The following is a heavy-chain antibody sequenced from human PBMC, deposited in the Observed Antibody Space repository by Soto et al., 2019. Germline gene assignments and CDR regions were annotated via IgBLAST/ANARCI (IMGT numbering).Heavy chain of an antibody. Sequence: QVQLVQSGAEVKKPGASVKVSCKASGYLFTSSYMHWVRQAPGQGLEWMGIFNPSGGSTSYAQNFQGRVTMTSDSSTTTVYMELSSLRSEDTAVFYCARGGPGYGALPDSWGQGTLVTVSS. J-gene: IGHJ4*02. D-gene: IGHD4-17*01. CDR3: ARGGPGYGALPDS. CDR2: FNPSGGST. V-gene: IGHV1-46*01. CDR1: GYLFTSSY.